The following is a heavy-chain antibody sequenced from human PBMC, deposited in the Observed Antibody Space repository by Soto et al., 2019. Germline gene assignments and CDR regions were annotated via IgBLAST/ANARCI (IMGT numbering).Heavy chain of an antibody. D-gene: IGHD3-22*01. CDR3: ARDYYDSSGYRIDY. CDR1: GYTFTGYY. J-gene: IGHJ4*02. V-gene: IGHV1-2*02. Sequence: ASVKVSCKASGYTFTGYYMHWVRQAPGQGLEWMGWINPNSGGTNYAQKFQGRVTMTRDTSISTAYMELSRLRSDDTAVYYCARDYYDSSGYRIDYWGQGTLVTVSS. CDR2: INPNSGGT.